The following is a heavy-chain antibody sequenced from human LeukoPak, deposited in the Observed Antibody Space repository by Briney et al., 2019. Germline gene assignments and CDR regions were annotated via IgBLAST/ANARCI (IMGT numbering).Heavy chain of an antibody. D-gene: IGHD3-22*01. CDR3: ASPYYYDSSGYGDAFDI. Sequence: SETLSLTCAVSGYSISSGYYWGWIRQPPGKGLEWIGSIYHSGSTYYNPSLKSRVTISVDTSKNQFSLKLSSVTAADTAAYYCASPYYYDSSGYGDAFDIWGQGTMVTVSS. CDR1: GYSISSGYY. J-gene: IGHJ3*02. CDR2: IYHSGST. V-gene: IGHV4-38-2*01.